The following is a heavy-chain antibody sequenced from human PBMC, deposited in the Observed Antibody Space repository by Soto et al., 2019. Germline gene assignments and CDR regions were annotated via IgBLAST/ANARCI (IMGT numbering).Heavy chain of an antibody. CDR1: GYSISLGYY. D-gene: IGHD2-15*01. Sequence: PSETLSLTCAVSGYSISLGYYWGWIRQPPGKRLEWIGSIYHSGNTYYNPSLKSRVSISLDTSKNNFSLELTSVTAADKAVYYGARVKLAGRGGFDHWGLGTLVTVSS. CDR3: ARVKLAGRGGFDH. J-gene: IGHJ4*02. V-gene: IGHV4-38-2*01. CDR2: IYHSGNT.